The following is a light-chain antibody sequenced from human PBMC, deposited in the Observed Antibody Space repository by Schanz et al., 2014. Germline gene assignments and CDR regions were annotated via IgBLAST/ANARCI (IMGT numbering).Light chain of an antibody. CDR2: EVS. Sequence: QSALTQPPSASGSPGQSVTISCTGTSSDVGGYNYVSWYQQHPGKAPKLMIYEVSKRPSGVPDRFSGSKSANTASLTISGLQAEDEADYYCCSYAGSYTFVLFGGGTKLTVL. J-gene: IGLJ2*01. CDR1: SSDVGGYNY. CDR3: CSYAGSYTFVL. V-gene: IGLV2-8*01.